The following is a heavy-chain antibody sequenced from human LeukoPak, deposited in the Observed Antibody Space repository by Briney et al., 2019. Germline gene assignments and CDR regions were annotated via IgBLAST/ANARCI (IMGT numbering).Heavy chain of an antibody. V-gene: IGHV3-23*01. CDR3: AKDAGYSSGWYGNWFDP. J-gene: IGHJ5*02. D-gene: IGHD6-19*01. CDR2: ISGSGGST. CDR1: GFTFSSYA. Sequence: GGSLRLSCAASGFTFSSYAMSWVRQAPGKELEWVSAISGSGGSTYYADSVKGRFTISRDNSKNTLYLQMNSLRAEDTAVYYCAKDAGYSSGWYGNWFDPWGQGTLVTVSS.